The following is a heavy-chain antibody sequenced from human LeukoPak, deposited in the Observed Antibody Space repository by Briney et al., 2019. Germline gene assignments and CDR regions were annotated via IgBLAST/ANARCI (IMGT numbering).Heavy chain of an antibody. CDR3: AGYTYYYDSSGYSEYFQH. V-gene: IGHV1-69*04. CDR1: GGTFSSYA. J-gene: IGHJ1*01. D-gene: IGHD3-22*01. CDR2: IIPILGIA. Sequence: SVKVSCKASGGTFSSYAISWVRQAPGQGLEWMGRIIPILGIANYAQKFQGRVTITADKSTSTAYMELSSLRSEDTAVYYCAGYTYYYDSSGYSEYFQHWGQGTLVTVSS.